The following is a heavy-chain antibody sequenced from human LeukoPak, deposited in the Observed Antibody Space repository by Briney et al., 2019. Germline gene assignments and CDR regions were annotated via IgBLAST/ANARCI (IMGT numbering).Heavy chain of an antibody. CDR1: GGSITNTNY. J-gene: IGHJ4*02. Sequence: SETLSLTCGVSGGSITNTNYWTWVRQPPGKGLEWIGEVNPQGSTNYNPSLMGRVAISVDTSENHISLQLTSVTAADTAVYYCAREGGPYRPLDYSGQGTLVTVSS. CDR3: AREGGPYRPLDY. CDR2: VNPQGST. V-gene: IGHV4-4*02.